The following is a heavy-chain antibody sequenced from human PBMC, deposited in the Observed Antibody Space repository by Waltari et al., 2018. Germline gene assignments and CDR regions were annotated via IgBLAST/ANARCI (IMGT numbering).Heavy chain of an antibody. CDR2: IRSKTYGGAP. J-gene: IGHJ4*02. V-gene: IGHV3-49*04. Sequence: EVQLAESGGGLVQPGRSRRLSCTAAGFNFGGYAMTWVRQVPGKGLEWVGFIRSKTYGGAPEYAASVKGRFTISRDDSKSVAYLQMNSLRTEDTALYYCTRADGMTDLDYWGQGALVTVSS. CDR3: TRADGMTDLDY. CDR1: GFNFGGYA.